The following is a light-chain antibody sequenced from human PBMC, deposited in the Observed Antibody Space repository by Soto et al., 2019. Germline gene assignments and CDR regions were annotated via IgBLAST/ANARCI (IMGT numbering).Light chain of an antibody. CDR2: GAS. Sequence: EIVLTQSPGTLSLSPGEGATLSCRASQTIYNNYLAWYQQKLGQAPRLLIYGASSRATGIPDRFSGSASGTDFTLTISRLEPEDFAVYYCQQYSSSPGTFGQGTKVDIK. CDR1: QTIYNNY. CDR3: QQYSSSPGT. J-gene: IGKJ1*01. V-gene: IGKV3-20*01.